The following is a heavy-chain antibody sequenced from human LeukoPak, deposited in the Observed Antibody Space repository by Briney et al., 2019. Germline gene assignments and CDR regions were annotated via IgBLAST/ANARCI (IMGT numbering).Heavy chain of an antibody. D-gene: IGHD2-2*01. CDR2: INHSGST. CDR3: ARVVCSSTSCYNWSDP. Sequence: PSETLSLTCAVYGGSFSGYYWSWIRQPPGKGLEWIGEINHSGSTNYNPSLKSRVTISVDTSKNQFSLKLSSVTAADTAVYYCARVVCSSTSCYNWSDPWGQGTLVTVSS. V-gene: IGHV4-34*01. J-gene: IGHJ5*02. CDR1: GGSFSGYY.